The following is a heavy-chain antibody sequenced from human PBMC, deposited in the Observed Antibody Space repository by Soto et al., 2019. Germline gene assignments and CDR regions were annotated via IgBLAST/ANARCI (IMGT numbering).Heavy chain of an antibody. J-gene: IGHJ4*02. V-gene: IGHV4-34*01. CDR3: VIFVLAAIGPQSDF. CDR1: GGSFSGYY. Sequence: SETLSLTCAVYGGSFSGYYWSWIRQPPGKGLEWIGEINHRGSTSYNPSLKSRLTISVDTSKSQFSLKLSSITAADTAVYYCVIFVLAAIGPQSDFWGKGILVTGFS. CDR2: INHRGST. D-gene: IGHD2-15*01.